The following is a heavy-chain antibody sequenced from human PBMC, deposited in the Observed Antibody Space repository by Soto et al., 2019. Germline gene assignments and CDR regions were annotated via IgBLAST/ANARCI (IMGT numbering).Heavy chain of an antibody. V-gene: IGHV3-7*04. CDR3: ARYPIDFWSGYYTSYYYYGMDV. J-gene: IGHJ6*02. CDR2: IKQDGSEK. CDR1: GFTFSSYW. D-gene: IGHD3-3*01. Sequence: GGSLRLSCAASGFTFSSYWMSWVRQAPGKGLEWVANIKQDGSEKYYVDSVKGRFTISRDNAKNSLYLQMNSLRAEDTAVYYCARYPIDFWSGYYTSYYYYGMDVWGQGTTVTVSS.